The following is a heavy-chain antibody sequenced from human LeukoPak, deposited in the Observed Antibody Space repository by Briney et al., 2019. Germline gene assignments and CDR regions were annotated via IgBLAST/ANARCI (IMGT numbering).Heavy chain of an antibody. CDR2: IYYSGSA. CDR1: GGSISSSSYY. D-gene: IGHD3-3*01. J-gene: IGHJ5*02. Sequence: SETLSLTCTASGGSISSSSYYWGWIRQPPGKGLEWIGSIYYSGSAYYNPSLKSRVTISVDMSKDQFSLKLSSVTAADTAMYYCVRDGSGYFNWFDPWGQGTLVTVSS. V-gene: IGHV4-39*07. CDR3: VRDGSGYFNWFDP.